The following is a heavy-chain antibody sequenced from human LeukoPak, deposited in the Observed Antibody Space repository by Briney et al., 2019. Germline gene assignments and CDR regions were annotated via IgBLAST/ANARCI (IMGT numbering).Heavy chain of an antibody. V-gene: IGHV4-34*01. CDR1: GGSLSDYY. CDR2: INHSGST. D-gene: IGHD3-22*01. J-gene: IGHJ5*02. CDR3: ARWSSNYYDTSGRRFDP. Sequence: PSETLSLTCAVYGGSLSDYYWSWIRQPPGKRLEWIGEINHSGSTNYTPSVKSRVTISVDTSKNQFSLKLSSVTAADTAVYYCARWSSNYYDTSGRRFDPWGQGTLVTVSS.